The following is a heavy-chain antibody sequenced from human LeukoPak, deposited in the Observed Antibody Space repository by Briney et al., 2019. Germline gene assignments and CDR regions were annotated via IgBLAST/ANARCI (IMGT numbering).Heavy chain of an antibody. J-gene: IGHJ4*02. CDR3: ARDIAAAGDY. D-gene: IGHD6-13*01. CDR1: GFTFSSYE. V-gene: IGHV3-48*03. Sequence: GGSLRLSCAASGFTFSSYEMNWVRQAPGKGLEWVSYISRSGSTIYYADSVKGRFTISRDNAKNSLYLQMNSLRAEDTAAYYCARDIAAAGDYWGQGTLVTVSS. CDR2: ISRSGSTI.